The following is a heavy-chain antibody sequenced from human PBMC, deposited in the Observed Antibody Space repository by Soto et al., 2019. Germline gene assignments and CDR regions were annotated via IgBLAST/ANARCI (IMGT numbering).Heavy chain of an antibody. CDR3: ARDKGDGSGSYYGY. J-gene: IGHJ4*02. D-gene: IGHD3-10*01. Sequence: QVQLVQSGAEVKMPGASVKVSSKAAGYTFTSYGISWVRQAPGEGLEWMGWISAYNGNTNYAQKLQGRVTMTTDTSTSTAYMELRSLRSDDTAVYYCARDKGDGSGSYYGYWGQGTLVTVSS. CDR1: GYTFTSYG. V-gene: IGHV1-18*01. CDR2: ISAYNGNT.